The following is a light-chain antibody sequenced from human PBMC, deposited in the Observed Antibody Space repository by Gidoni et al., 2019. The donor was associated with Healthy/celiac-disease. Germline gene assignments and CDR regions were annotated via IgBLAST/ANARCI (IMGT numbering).Light chain of an antibody. J-gene: IGKJ4*01. CDR3: QQYNNWPPST. CDR2: GAS. Sequence: EIVITHSPATLSVSPGERATLSCRASQSVSSNLAWYQQKPGQAPRLLIYGASTRATGIPARFSGSGSGTEFTITISSLQSEDFAVYYCQQYNNWPPSTFGGGTKVEIK. V-gene: IGKV3-15*01. CDR1: QSVSSN.